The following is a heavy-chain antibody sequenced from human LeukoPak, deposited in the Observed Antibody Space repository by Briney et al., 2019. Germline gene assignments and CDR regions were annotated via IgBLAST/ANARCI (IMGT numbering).Heavy chain of an antibody. J-gene: IGHJ4*02. Sequence: SETLSLTCTVSGGSISSGSYYWSWIRQPAGKGLEWIGRIYTSGSTNYNPSLKSRVTISVDTSKNQFSLKLSSVTAADTAVYYCARGFGVVVPAAYFDYWGQGTLVTVSS. D-gene: IGHD2-2*01. CDR3: ARGFGVVVPAAYFDY. CDR1: GGSISSGSYY. CDR2: IYTSGST. V-gene: IGHV4-61*02.